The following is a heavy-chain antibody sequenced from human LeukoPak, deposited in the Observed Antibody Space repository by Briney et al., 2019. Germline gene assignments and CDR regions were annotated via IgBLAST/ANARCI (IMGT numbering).Heavy chain of an antibody. CDR1: GYTFSNYW. Sequence: GGSLRLSCAASGYTFSNYWMHWVRQAPGKGLVWVSRIDTDGRTTNYADSVKGRFTIYRDNVQNTLYLQMNSLTAEDTAVYYCARELSPVYWGQGTLVTVSS. D-gene: IGHD2-15*01. J-gene: IGHJ4*02. CDR2: IDTDGRTT. V-gene: IGHV3-74*01. CDR3: ARELSPVY.